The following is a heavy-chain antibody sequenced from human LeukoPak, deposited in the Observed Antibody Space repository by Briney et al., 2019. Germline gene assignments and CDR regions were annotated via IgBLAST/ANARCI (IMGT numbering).Heavy chain of an antibody. V-gene: IGHV4-59*08. CDR3: ARHGCTSTSCYWDYYYYMDV. J-gene: IGHJ6*03. CDR2: IYYSGST. Sequence: SETLSLTCTVSGGSISSYYWSWIRQPPGKGLEWIGYIYYSGSTDYNPSLKSRVTMSVDTSRNQFSLNLRSVTAADTAVYYCARHGCTSTSCYWDYYYYMDVWGKGTTVTVSS. D-gene: IGHD2-2*01. CDR1: GGSISSYY.